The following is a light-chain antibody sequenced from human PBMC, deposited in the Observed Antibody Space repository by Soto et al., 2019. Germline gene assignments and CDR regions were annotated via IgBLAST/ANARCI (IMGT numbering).Light chain of an antibody. V-gene: IGLV1-40*01. Sequence: QSVLTQPPSVSGAPGQRVTLSCTGSSSNIGAGYDVHWYQQLPGPAPKLLMYGTSNRPSGVPDRFSGFKSGTSASLAITGLQSEDEADYYCPSYDSRLGVVFGGGSRVAVL. CDR3: PSYDSRLGVV. J-gene: IGLJ2*01. CDR1: SSNIGAGYD. CDR2: GTS.